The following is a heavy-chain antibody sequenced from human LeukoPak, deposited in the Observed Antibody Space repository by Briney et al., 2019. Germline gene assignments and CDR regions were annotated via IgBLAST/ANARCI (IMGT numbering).Heavy chain of an antibody. J-gene: IGHJ4*02. D-gene: IGHD3-10*01. CDR1: GGSISSSSYY. Sequence: PSETLSLTCTVSGGSISSSSYYWGWIRQPPGKGLEWIGSIYYSGSTYYNPSLKSRVTISVDTSKNQFSLKLSSVTAADTAVYYCARGAYHGSGLFDYWGQGTLVTVSS. CDR2: IYYSGST. CDR3: ARGAYHGSGLFDY. V-gene: IGHV4-39*07.